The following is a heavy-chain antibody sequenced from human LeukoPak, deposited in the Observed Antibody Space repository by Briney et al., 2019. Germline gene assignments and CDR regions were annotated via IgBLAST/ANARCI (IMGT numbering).Heavy chain of an antibody. CDR1: GFTFSSYA. V-gene: IGHV3-23*01. CDR3: AKTPDIVVVTAITGSFDY. J-gene: IGHJ4*02. D-gene: IGHD2-21*02. CDR2: ISGSGGST. Sequence: GALRLSCAASGFTFSSYAMSWVRQAPGKGLEWVSAISGSGGSTYYADSVKGRFTISRDNSKNTPYLQMNSLRAEDTAVYYCAKTPDIVVVTAITGSFDYWGQGTLVTVSS.